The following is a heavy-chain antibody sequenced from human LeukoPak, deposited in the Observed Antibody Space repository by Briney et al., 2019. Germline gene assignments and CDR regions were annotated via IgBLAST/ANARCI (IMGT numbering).Heavy chain of an antibody. Sequence: SETLSLTCTVSGYSISSGYYWGWIRQPPGKGLEWIGEINHSGSTNYNPSLKSRVTISVDTSKNQFSLKLSSVTAADTAVYYCTRTFGTHNWFDPWGQGTLVTVSS. V-gene: IGHV4-38-2*02. J-gene: IGHJ5*02. D-gene: IGHD3-10*01. CDR1: GYSISSGYY. CDR3: TRTFGTHNWFDP. CDR2: INHSGST.